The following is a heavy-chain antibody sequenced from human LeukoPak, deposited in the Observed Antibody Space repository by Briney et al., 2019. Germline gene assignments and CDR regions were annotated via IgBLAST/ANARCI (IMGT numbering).Heavy chain of an antibody. CDR3: ARGWKYQLLMWFDP. V-gene: IGHV4-59*11. Sequence: SETLSLTCTVSGGSISSHYWSWIRQPPGKGLEWIGYIYYSGSTNYNPSLKSRVTISVDTSKNQFSLKLSSVTAADTAVHYCARGWKYQLLMWFDPWGQGTLVTVSS. CDR2: IYYSGST. J-gene: IGHJ5*02. CDR1: GGSISSHY. D-gene: IGHD2-2*01.